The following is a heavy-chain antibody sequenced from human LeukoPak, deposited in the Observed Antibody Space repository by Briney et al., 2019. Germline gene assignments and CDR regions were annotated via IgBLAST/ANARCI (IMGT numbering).Heavy chain of an antibody. Sequence: GESLKISCQGSGYNFATYWIVWVRQMAGKGVEWMGIIYPGNSHTRYRPSFQGQVTISADTSSSTAYLHCSSLQSSDTAMYYCAKFHATWYGDTWGQGTLVTVSS. V-gene: IGHV5-51*01. CDR2: IYPGNSHT. CDR3: AKFHATWYGDT. D-gene: IGHD6-13*01. CDR1: GYNFATYW. J-gene: IGHJ4*02.